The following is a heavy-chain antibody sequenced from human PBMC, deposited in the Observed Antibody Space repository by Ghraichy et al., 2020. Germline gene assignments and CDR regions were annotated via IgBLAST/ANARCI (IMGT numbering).Heavy chain of an antibody. J-gene: IGHJ4*02. V-gene: IGHV3-66*01. D-gene: IGHD6-19*01. CDR2: IYSGGST. Sequence: GALNISCAASGFAVSSNYMSWVRRAPGKGLEWVSVIYSGGSTYYADSVKGRFTISRDNSKNTLYLQMNSLRAEDTAVYYCARDKAVTGRGYYFDYWGQGTLVTVSS. CDR3: ARDKAVTGRGYYFDY. CDR1: GFAVSSNY.